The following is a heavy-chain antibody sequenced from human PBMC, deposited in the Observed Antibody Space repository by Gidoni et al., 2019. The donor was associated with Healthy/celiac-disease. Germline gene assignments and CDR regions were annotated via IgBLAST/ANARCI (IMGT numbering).Heavy chain of an antibody. V-gene: IGHV1-69*01. CDR3: ARGGAAPWSDY. CDR2: SIPIVGTA. CDR1: GGTFRSYA. Sequence: QVQLVQSGAEVKKPGSSLKVSCKASGGTFRSYAIGSVRQAPGQGLEWMGGSIPIVGTANYAQKFQGRVTITAVESTITAYMELSSLRSEDTALYYCARGGAAPWSDYWGQGTLVTVSS. D-gene: IGHD6-6*01. J-gene: IGHJ4*02.